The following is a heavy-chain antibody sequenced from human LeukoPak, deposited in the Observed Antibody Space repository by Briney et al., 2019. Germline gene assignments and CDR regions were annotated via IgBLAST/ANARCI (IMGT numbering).Heavy chain of an antibody. CDR3: ARDRGSSWYMY. Sequence: ASVKVSCKASGYTFTGYYMHWVRQAPGQGLEWMGWINPNSGGTSYAQKFQGRVTMTRDTSISTAYMELSRLRSDDTAVYYCARDRGSSWYMYWGQGTLVTVSS. CDR2: INPNSGGT. V-gene: IGHV1-2*02. J-gene: IGHJ4*02. CDR1: GYTFTGYY. D-gene: IGHD6-13*01.